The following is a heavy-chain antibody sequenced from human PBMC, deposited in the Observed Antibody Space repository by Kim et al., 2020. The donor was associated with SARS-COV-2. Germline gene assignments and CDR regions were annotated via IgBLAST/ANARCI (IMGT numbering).Heavy chain of an antibody. CDR3: ARSGI. D-gene: IGHD1-20*01. V-gene: IGHV4-34*01. CDR2: IDHSGSA. CDR1: GGSFSGYY. J-gene: IGHJ4*02. Sequence: SETLSLTCAVYGGSFSGYYCTWIRQPPGKGLEWIGDIDHSGSANYHPSLTSRVTISADTSNTQFSLKMNSVTAADTATYYCARSGIWSRGTLVTDSS.